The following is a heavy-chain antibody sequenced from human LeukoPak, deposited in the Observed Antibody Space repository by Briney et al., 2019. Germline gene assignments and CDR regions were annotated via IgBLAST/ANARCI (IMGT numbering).Heavy chain of an antibody. J-gene: IGHJ2*01. D-gene: IGHD6-13*01. CDR3: AKDGTGYSSSWYKLDWYFDL. CDR2: ISSSSKYI. CDR1: GFTFSTYS. Sequence: GGSLRLSCAASGFTFSTYSMNWVRQAPGRGLEWVSSISSSSKYIYYADSVKGRFTISRDNSKNSLYLQMNSLRTEDTALYYCAKDGTGYSSSWYKLDWYFDLWGRGTLVTVSS. V-gene: IGHV3-21*04.